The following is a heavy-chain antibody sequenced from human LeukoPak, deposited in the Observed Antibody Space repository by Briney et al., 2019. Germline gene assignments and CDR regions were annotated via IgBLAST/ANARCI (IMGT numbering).Heavy chain of an antibody. CDR3: ARGPIYPRSGDYPNYYLDY. CDR1: AYTFTNYD. Sequence: ASVKVSCKTSAYTFTNYDINWVRQASGQGLEWMGWMNPNSGVTGYAQKFQGRVSMTRDTSISTAYLELSSLRPEDTAVYYCARGPIYPRSGDYPNYYLDYWGQGTLVTVSS. V-gene: IGHV1-8*01. J-gene: IGHJ4*02. CDR2: MNPNSGVT. D-gene: IGHD3-22*01.